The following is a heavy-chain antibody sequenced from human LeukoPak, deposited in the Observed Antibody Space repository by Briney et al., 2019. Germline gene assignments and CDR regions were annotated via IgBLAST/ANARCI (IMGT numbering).Heavy chain of an antibody. CDR2: IYTSGST. CDR3: ARENSHDFWSGSTDY. CDR1: GGSFSSYY. D-gene: IGHD3-3*01. J-gene: IGHJ4*02. V-gene: IGHV4-4*07. Sequence: PSETLSLTCAVYGGSFSSYYWSWIRQPAGKGLEWIGRIYTSGSTNYNPSLKSRVTMSVDTSKNQFSLKLSSVTAADTAVYYCARENSHDFWSGSTDYWGQGTLVTVSS.